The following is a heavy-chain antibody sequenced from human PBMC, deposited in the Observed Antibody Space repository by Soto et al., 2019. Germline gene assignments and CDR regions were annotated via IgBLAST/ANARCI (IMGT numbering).Heavy chain of an antibody. CDR1: GFTLSGHG. J-gene: IGHJ5*02. CDR2: VTYDDTER. V-gene: IGHV3-30*03. CDR3: ARAKSSGWYRTVDL. Sequence: QVQLVASGGGVVQPGRSLSLSCEASGFTLSGHGLHWVRQAPGRGLEWVAVVTYDDTERHYPYSVKGRFTITRDTASNTFYLQMNSLRVEDTAMYYCARAKSSGWYRTVDLWCQGTLVLVSS. D-gene: IGHD3-10*01.